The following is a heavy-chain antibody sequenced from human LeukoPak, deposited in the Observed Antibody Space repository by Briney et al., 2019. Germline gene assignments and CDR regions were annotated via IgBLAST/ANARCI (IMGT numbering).Heavy chain of an antibody. Sequence: GESLKISCKGSGYSFISYWIGWVRQMPGKGLEWMGIIYPGDSDTRYSPSFQGQVTISADKSISTAYLQWSSLKASDTAMYYCARGYQLRSRPFDYWGQGSLVTVSS. D-gene: IGHD2-2*01. CDR3: ARGYQLRSRPFDY. CDR1: GYSFISYW. V-gene: IGHV5-51*01. J-gene: IGHJ4*02. CDR2: IYPGDSDT.